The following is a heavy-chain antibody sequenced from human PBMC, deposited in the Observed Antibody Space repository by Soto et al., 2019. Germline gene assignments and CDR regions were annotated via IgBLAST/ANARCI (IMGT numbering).Heavy chain of an antibody. V-gene: IGHV3-23*01. D-gene: IGHD3-10*01. J-gene: IGHJ3*02. CDR2: ISDSGGST. CDR1: GFTFSSYA. Sequence: PGGSLRLSCAASGFTFSSYAMSWVRQAPGKGLEWFSGISDSGGSTYYADSLKGRFTISRDNSKNTLYLQMNILRAEDTAVYYCAKSGISATYNTFNIWGQGTIVTVS. CDR3: AKSGISATYNTFNI.